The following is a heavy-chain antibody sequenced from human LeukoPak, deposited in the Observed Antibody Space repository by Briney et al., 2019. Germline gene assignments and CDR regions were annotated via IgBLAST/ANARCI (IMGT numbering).Heavy chain of an antibody. CDR1: GYSISSGYY. CDR2: IYHSGST. CDR3: ARGGGQLVLDAFDI. V-gene: IGHV4-38-2*02. Sequence: SETLSLTCTVSGYSISSGYYWGWIRQPPGKGLEWIGSIYHSGSTYYNPSLKSRVTISVDTSKNQSSLKLSSVTAADTAVYYCARGGGQLVLDAFDIWGQGTMVTVSS. D-gene: IGHD6-6*01. J-gene: IGHJ3*02.